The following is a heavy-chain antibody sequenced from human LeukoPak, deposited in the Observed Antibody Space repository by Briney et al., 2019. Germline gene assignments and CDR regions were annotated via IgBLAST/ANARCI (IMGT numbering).Heavy chain of an antibody. Sequence: ASVKVSCKASGYTFTSYGISWVRQAPGQGLEWMGWISAYNGNTNYAQKLQGRVTMTTDTSTSTAYMELRSLRSDDTAVYYCARDPRVVVPAAYAFDIWGQGTMVTVSS. CDR2: ISAYNGNT. CDR1: GYTFTSYG. V-gene: IGHV1-18*01. CDR3: ARDPRVVVPAAYAFDI. D-gene: IGHD2-2*01. J-gene: IGHJ3*02.